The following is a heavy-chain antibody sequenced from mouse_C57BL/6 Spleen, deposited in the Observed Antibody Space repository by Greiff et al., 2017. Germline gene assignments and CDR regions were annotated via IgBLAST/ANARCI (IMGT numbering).Heavy chain of an antibody. CDR1: RFPFSAYG. V-gene: IGHV5-17*01. CDR2: ISSGSGTI. Sequence: EVQGVESGGGLVKPGGSLTPSCAAPRFPFSAYGMHWVRQAPEQGLEWGAYISSGSGTIYYAATVKGRFTISRDNAKNTLFLHMTSLRSEDTAMYYCARQLTGTSSGAMDYWGQGTSVTVSS. D-gene: IGHD4-1*01. CDR3: ARQLTGTSSGAMDY. J-gene: IGHJ4*01.